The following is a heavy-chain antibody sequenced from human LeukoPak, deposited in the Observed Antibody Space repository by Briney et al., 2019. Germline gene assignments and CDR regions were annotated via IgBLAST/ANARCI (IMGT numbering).Heavy chain of an antibody. J-gene: IGHJ4*02. D-gene: IGHD6-6*01. V-gene: IGHV3-23*01. Sequence: GGSLRLSCAASGFTFSKYAMSWVRQAPGKGLERVSAISDSGGSTYYADSVKGRFTISRDNSKNTLYLQMNSLRAEDTAIYYCAKRVEYSSSSGGYFDYWGQGTLVTVSS. CDR2: ISDSGGST. CDR1: GFTFSKYA. CDR3: AKRVEYSSSSGGYFDY.